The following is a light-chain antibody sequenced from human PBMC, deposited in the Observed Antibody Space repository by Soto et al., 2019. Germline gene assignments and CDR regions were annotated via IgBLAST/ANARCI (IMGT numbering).Light chain of an antibody. J-gene: IGKJ1*01. Sequence: EIVLTQPPATLSVSPGERVTLSCRASQSVDINLAWYQQKPGQAPRLLIYGASTRAIDMPGRFSGRGSGTEFTLTISSLQSEDFAVYYCQQYRNWPRTFGQGTKVDIK. CDR1: QSVDIN. V-gene: IGKV3-15*01. CDR3: QQYRNWPRT. CDR2: GAS.